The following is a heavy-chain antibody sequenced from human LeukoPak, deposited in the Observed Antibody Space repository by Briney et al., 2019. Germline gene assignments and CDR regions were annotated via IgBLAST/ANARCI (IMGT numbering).Heavy chain of an antibody. CDR2: ISAYNGNT. CDR3: ARGPELGWFDP. D-gene: IGHD1-14*01. Sequence: ASVKVSCKASGGTFSSYAISWVRQAPGQGLEWMGWISAYNGNTNYAQKLQGRVTMTTDTSTSTAYMELRSLRSDDTAVYYCARGPELGWFDPWGQGTLVTVSS. V-gene: IGHV1-18*01. CDR1: GGTFSSYA. J-gene: IGHJ5*02.